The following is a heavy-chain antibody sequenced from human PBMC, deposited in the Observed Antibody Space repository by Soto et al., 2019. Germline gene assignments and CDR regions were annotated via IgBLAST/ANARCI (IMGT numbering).Heavy chain of an antibody. CDR1: GYTFTSYG. CDR3: ARDRPPVFYDSSGYYYYYGMDV. D-gene: IGHD3-22*01. J-gene: IGHJ6*02. V-gene: IGHV1-18*01. CDR2: ISAYNGNT. Sequence: QVQLVQSGAEVKKPGASVKVSCKASGYTFTSYGISWVRQAPGQGLEWMGWISAYNGNTNYAQKRQGRVTMTTDTSTSTAYMELRSLRSDDTAVYYCARDRPPVFYDSSGYYYYYGMDVWGQGTTVTVSS.